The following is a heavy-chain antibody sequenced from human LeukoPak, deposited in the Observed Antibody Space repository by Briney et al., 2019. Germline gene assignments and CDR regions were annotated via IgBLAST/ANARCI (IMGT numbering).Heavy chain of an antibody. CDR2: IGTSTSYI. D-gene: IGHD3-10*01. Sequence: PGGSLRLSCAASGFTFSTYIMNWVRQTPGKGLEWVSSIGTSTSYIYYADSVKGRFTISRDNFKNTLSLQMNGLRVEDTALYYCVNSGFDPWGQGTLVTVSS. CDR1: GFTFSTYI. J-gene: IGHJ5*02. CDR3: VNSGFDP. V-gene: IGHV3-21*01.